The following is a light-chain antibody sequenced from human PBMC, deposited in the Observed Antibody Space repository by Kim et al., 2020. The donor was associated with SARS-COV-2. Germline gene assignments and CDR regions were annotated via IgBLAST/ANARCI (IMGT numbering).Light chain of an antibody. CDR1: QSINTY. CDR3: QQSSLSPLT. Sequence: DIQMTQSPSSLSASVGDRVTITCRASQSINTYLNWYQQKPGRAPKLVIYAASNLQTGVPSRFSGSGSGTDFTLTISSLQPDDFATYYCQQSSLSPLTFGGGTKVDIK. J-gene: IGKJ4*01. CDR2: AAS. V-gene: IGKV1-39*01.